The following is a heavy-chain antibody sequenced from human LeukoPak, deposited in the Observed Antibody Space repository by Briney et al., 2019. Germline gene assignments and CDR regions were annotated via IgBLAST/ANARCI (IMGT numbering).Heavy chain of an antibody. CDR3: TRVGYIDEGIDY. D-gene: IGHD5-24*01. V-gene: IGHV3-21*06. CDR2: IGSSSSYI. J-gene: IGHJ4*02. Sequence: PGGSLRLSCAASGFTFSSYSMNWVRQAPGKGLEWVSSIGSSSSYIYYADSVKGRFSISRDNAKNSLYLQMNSLRAEDTAIYYCTRVGYIDEGIDYWGQGTLVTVSS. CDR1: GFTFSSYS.